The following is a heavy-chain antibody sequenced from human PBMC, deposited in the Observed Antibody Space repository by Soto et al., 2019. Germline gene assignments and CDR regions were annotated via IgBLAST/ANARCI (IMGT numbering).Heavy chain of an antibody. CDR1: GESFGIYY. J-gene: IGHJ4*02. V-gene: IGHV4-34*01. CDR2: IXNSGRT. CDR3: ARRSGFDC. Sequence: SXTLSLTCAVYGESFGIYYWSRTRQAPGKGLEXIGEIXNSGRTNYNPXXKSRVNMXXDTYPNHFPLKLSSVTAPDTAVYYCARRSGFDCWGQGTLVTVSS.